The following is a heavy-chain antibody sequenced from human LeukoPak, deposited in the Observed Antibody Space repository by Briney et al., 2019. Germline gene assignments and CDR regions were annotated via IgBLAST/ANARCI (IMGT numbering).Heavy chain of an antibody. D-gene: IGHD3-10*01. CDR2: IGGGGGST. V-gene: IGHV3-23*01. CDR3: AKDQRPSGSYGYFDY. J-gene: IGHJ4*02. Sequence: PGGSLRLSCSMSGFTLSHYAMSWVRQAPGKGLEWVSTIGGGGGSTDYTDSVKGRFTISRDNSKNTLYLQMNSLSAEDTAVYYCAKDQRPSGSYGYFDYWGQGTLVTVSS. CDR1: GFTLSHYA.